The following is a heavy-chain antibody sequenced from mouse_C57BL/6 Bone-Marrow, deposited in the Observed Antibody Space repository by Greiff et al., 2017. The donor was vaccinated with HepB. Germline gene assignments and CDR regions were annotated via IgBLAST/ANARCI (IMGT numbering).Heavy chain of an antibody. Sequence: QVHVKQSGPGLVQPSQSLSITCTVSGFSLTSYGVHWVRQSPGKGLEWLGVIWRGGSTDYNAAFMSRLSITKDNSKSQVFFKMNSLQADDTAIYYCAKADYDGIYYYAMDYWGQGTSVTVSS. V-gene: IGHV2-5*01. CDR3: AKADYDGIYYYAMDY. CDR1: GFSLTSYG. D-gene: IGHD2-4*01. J-gene: IGHJ4*01. CDR2: IWRGGST.